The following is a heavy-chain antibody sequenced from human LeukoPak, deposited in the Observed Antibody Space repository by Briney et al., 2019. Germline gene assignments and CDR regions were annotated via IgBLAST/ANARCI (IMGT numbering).Heavy chain of an antibody. CDR1: GFTFSSYA. Sequence: GGSLRLSCAASGFTFSSYAMSWVRQAPGKGPEWVSAISGSGGSTYYADSVKGRFTISRDNSKNTLYLQMNSLRAEDSAVYYCAKVEGSGRIFGVAFDYWGQGTLVTVSS. CDR3: AKVEGSGRIFGVAFDY. D-gene: IGHD3-3*01. J-gene: IGHJ4*02. CDR2: ISGSGGST. V-gene: IGHV3-23*01.